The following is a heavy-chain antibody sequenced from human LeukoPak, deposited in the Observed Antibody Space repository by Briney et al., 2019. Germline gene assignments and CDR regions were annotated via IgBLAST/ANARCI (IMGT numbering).Heavy chain of an antibody. D-gene: IGHD6-19*01. CDR2: ILYDGSNK. V-gene: IGHV3-30*18. Sequence: PGRSLRLSCAASGFTFSSYAMYWVRQAPGKGLQWVATILYDGSNKYYVDSVKGRFTISRDNSKNTLYLQMNSLRAEDTAVYYCAKDPSSGWRGAFDIWGQGTMVTVSS. CDR1: GFTFSSYA. J-gene: IGHJ3*02. CDR3: AKDPSSGWRGAFDI.